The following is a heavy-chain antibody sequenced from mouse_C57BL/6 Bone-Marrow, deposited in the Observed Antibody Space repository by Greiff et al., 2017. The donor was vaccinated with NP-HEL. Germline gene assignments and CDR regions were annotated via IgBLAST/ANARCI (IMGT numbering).Heavy chain of an antibody. CDR2: ISSGGDYI. CDR3: TRDLLWSPGFDY. V-gene: IGHV5-9-1*02. D-gene: IGHD2-1*01. Sequence: EVMLVESGEGLVKPGGSLKLSCAASGFTFSSYAMSWVRQTPEKRLEWVAYISSGGDYIYYADTVKGRFTISRDNARNTLYLQMSSLKSEDTAMYYCTRDLLWSPGFDYWGQGTTLTVSS. J-gene: IGHJ2*01. CDR1: GFTFSSYA.